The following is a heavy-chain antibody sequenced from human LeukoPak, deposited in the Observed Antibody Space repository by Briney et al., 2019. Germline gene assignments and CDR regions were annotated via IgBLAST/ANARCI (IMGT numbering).Heavy chain of an antibody. CDR1: GGSISSSNW. V-gene: IGHV4-4*02. CDR2: IYHSGNT. Sequence: PSETLSLTCAVSGGSISSSNWWSWVRQPPGKGLEWIGEIYHSGNTNYNPSLKSRVTISVDKSKNQFSLKLSSVTAADTAAYYCARDKYAFWSGANRRNAFDIWGQGTMVTVSS. CDR3: ARDKYAFWSGANRRNAFDI. J-gene: IGHJ3*02. D-gene: IGHD3-3*01.